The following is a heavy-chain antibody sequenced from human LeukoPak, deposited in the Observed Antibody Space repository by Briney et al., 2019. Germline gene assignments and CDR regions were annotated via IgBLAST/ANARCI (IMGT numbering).Heavy chain of an antibody. CDR3: ARDSSGWYSYY. J-gene: IGHJ4*02. V-gene: IGHV3-23*01. CDR1: GFTFSNYA. Sequence: GGSLRLSCAASGFTFSNYAMSWVRQAPGEGLEWVSAISGRGTSTYYADSVKGRFTVSRDNSKNTLYLQMNSLRADDTAVYYCARDSSGWYSYYWGQGTLVTVSS. CDR2: ISGRGTST. D-gene: IGHD6-19*01.